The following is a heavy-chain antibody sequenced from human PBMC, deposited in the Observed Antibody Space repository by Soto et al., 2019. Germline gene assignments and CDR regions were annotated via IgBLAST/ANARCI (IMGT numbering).Heavy chain of an antibody. CDR2: ISYDGSNK. D-gene: IGHD2-21*02. CDR1: GFTFSSYA. J-gene: IGHJ4*02. V-gene: IGHV3-30*04. Sequence: GGSLRLSCAASGFTFSSYAMHWVRQAPGKGLEWVAVISYDGSNKYYADSVKGRFTISRDNSKNTLYLQMNSLRAEDTAVYDCAGAYCGGDCYRGGGFDYWGQGTLVTVSS. CDR3: AGAYCGGDCYRGGGFDY.